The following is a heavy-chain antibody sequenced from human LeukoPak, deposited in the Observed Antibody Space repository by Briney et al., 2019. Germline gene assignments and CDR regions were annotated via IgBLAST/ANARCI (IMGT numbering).Heavy chain of an antibody. CDR2: INSDGRTT. V-gene: IGHV3-74*01. CDR3: AKDLGDVGYYYYGMDV. CDR1: GFTFSSYR. J-gene: IGHJ6*02. D-gene: IGHD3-10*02. Sequence: GGPLRLSCAVSGFTFSSYRMVWVRQTPGKRPVWVSWINSDGRTTTYADSVKGRFTISRDNSKNTLYLQMNSLRAEDTAVYYCAKDLGDVGYYYYGMDVWGQGTTVTVSS.